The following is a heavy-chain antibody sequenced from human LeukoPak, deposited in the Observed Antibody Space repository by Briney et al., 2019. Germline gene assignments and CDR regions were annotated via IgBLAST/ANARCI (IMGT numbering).Heavy chain of an antibody. D-gene: IGHD3-22*01. V-gene: IGHV3-7*01. CDR1: GFTFRSYW. CDR2: IKQDGSEK. J-gene: IGHJ4*02. CDR3: ARDIDSTDY. Sequence: TGGSLRLSCAASGFTFRSYWMSWVRQAPGKGLEWVANIKQDGSEKYYVDSVKGRFTIYRDNAKNSLYLQMNSLRAEDTAVYYCARDIDSTDYWGQGTLVTVSS.